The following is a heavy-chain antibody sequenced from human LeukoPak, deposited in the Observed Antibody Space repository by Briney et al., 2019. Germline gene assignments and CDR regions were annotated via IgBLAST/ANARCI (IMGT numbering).Heavy chain of an antibody. D-gene: IGHD1-26*01. CDR1: GFTFSGFA. V-gene: IGHV3-23*01. Sequence: GGSLRLSCAASGFTFSGFAMSWVRRTPGKGLEWVSGISGTGDNTLYADSVQGRFTISRDNSKNTLYLEMNSLRAEDTAIYYCAKMKGHPLPKYYMDVWGQGTTVTVSS. CDR3: AKMKGHPLPKYYMDV. CDR2: ISGTGDNT. J-gene: IGHJ6*01.